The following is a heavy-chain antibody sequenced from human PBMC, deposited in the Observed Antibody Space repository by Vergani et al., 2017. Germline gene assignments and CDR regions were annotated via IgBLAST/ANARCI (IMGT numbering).Heavy chain of an antibody. CDR1: GFTFSSYG. V-gene: IGHV3-30*03. J-gene: IGHJ5*02. Sequence: QVQLVESGGGVVQPGRSLRLSCAASGFTFSSYGMHWVRQAPGKGLEWVAVISYDGSNKYYADSVKGRFTISRDNSKNTLYLQMNSLRAEDTAVYYCARDRQQRGYSYGAGWFDPWGQGTLVTVSS. D-gene: IGHD5-18*01. CDR3: ARDRQQRGYSYGAGWFDP. CDR2: ISYDGSNK.